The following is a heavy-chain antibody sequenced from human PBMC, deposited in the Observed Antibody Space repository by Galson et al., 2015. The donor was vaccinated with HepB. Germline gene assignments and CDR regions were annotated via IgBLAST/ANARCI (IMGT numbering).Heavy chain of an antibody. CDR2: ISYDGSNK. Sequence: SLRLSCAASGFTFSSYGMHWVRQAPGKGLEWVAVISYDGSNKYYADSVKGRFTISRDNSKNTLYLQMNSLRAEDTAVYYCAKEARRPLQYCSSTSCYGHFDYRGQGTLVTVSS. D-gene: IGHD2-2*01. V-gene: IGHV3-30*18. J-gene: IGHJ4*02. CDR3: AKEARRPLQYCSSTSCYGHFDY. CDR1: GFTFSSYG.